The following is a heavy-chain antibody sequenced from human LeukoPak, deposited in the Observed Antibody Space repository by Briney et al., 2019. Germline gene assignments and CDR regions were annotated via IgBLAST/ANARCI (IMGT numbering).Heavy chain of an antibody. J-gene: IGHJ4*02. CDR1: GFTLSLAW. CDR2: IKYDGSYT. D-gene: IGHD5-24*01. Sequence: GGSLRVSCATSGFTLSLAWMRWVRQDPGKGLEWVSRIKYDGSYTNYADSVKGRFTISRDNARNTLSLHMISLRAEDTAVYFCVRDGDAYNFDFWGQGVLVTVSS. CDR3: VRDGDAYNFDF. V-gene: IGHV3-74*01.